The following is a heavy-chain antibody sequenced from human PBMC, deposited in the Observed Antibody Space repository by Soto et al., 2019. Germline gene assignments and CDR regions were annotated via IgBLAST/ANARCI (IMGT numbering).Heavy chain of an antibody. CDR1: SGTISSSKW. CDR3: AGLGMVAAHREFDP. J-gene: IGHJ5*02. V-gene: IGHV4-4*02. Sequence: TSETLSLTCAVSSGTISSSKWWTWVRQPPGKGLEWMGEINQSGSPNYNPSLRSRVTISVDKSKSQFFLKLSSVTAADTAIYFCAGLGMVAAHREFDPWGQGTLVTVSS. CDR2: INQSGSP. D-gene: IGHD2-15*01.